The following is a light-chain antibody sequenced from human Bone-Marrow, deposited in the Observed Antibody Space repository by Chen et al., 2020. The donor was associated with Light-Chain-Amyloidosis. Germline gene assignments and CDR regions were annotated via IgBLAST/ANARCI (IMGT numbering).Light chain of an antibody. CDR2: DDS. CDR1: NIGATS. J-gene: IGLJ3*02. V-gene: IGLV3-21*02. CDR3: PVWDRSSDRPV. Sequence: SYVLTQPSSVSVAPGQTATIACGGNNIGATSVHWYQQTPGQAPLLVVYDDSDRPSGIPERFFASNSVNTATRPIRRVGSGDEADYYCPVWDRSSDRPVFGGGTKLTVL.